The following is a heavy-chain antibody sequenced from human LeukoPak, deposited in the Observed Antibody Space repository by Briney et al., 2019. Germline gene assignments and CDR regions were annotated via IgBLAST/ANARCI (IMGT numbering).Heavy chain of an antibody. CDR3: ARRAAMVTSDDYFDY. CDR1: GYSFTSYW. Sequence: GESLKISCKGSGYSFTSYWIGWVRQMPGKGLEWMGIIYPGDSDNRYSPSFQGQVTISADKPISTAYLQWSSLKASDTAMYYCARRAAMVTSDDYFDYWGQGTLVTVSS. CDR2: IYPGDSDN. J-gene: IGHJ4*02. D-gene: IGHD5-18*01. V-gene: IGHV5-51*01.